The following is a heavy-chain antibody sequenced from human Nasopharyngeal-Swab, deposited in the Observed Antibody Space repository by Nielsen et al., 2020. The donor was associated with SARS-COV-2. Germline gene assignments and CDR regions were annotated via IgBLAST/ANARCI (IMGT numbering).Heavy chain of an antibody. CDR1: GFTFSSYG. J-gene: IGHJ6*02. V-gene: IGHV3-30*18. CDR3: AKDFSGSYGGMDV. D-gene: IGHD1-26*01. Sequence: GASMKISCAASGFTFSSYGMHWVRQAPGKGLEWVAVISYDGSNKYYADSVKGRFTISRDNSKNTLYLQMNSLRAEDTAVYYCAKDFSGSYGGMDVWGQGTTVTVSS. CDR2: ISYDGSNK.